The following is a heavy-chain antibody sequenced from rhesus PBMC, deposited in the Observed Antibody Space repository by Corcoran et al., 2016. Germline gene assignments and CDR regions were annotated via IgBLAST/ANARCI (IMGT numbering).Heavy chain of an antibody. D-gene: IGHD3-16*01. V-gene: IGHV4S9*01. CDR3: AGRPSSGSYYYGLDS. CDR1: GGSISDYYS. CDR2: ITGIKPTT. Sequence: QVQLQESGPGLVKPSETLSLTCAVSGGSISDYYSWNWIRQPPCKGLEWIVNITGIKPTTYHNPPLNVRVTISKYTSNNPFFLKLASLSAAVTAVYYCAGRPSSGSYYYGLDSWGPGVGVTVSS. J-gene: IGHJ6*01.